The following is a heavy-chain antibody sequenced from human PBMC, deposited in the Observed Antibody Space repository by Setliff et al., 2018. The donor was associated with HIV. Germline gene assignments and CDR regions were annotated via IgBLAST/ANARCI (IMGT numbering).Heavy chain of an antibody. J-gene: IGHJ4*02. CDR1: GNTFSSYG. CDR2: IIPILGIA. V-gene: IGHV1-69*10. D-gene: IGHD3-22*01. CDR3: ARDYSPTFYYYDSSGTFDY. Sequence: SVKVSCKASGNTFSSYGITWVRQAPGQGLEWMGGIIPILGIANYAQKFQGRVTITADESTSTAYMELSSLRSEDTAVYYRARDYSPTFYYYDSSGTFDYWGQGTLVTVSS.